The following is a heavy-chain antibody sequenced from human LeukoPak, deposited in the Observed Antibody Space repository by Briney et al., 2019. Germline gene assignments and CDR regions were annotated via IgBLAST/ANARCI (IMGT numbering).Heavy chain of an antibody. D-gene: IGHD5-18*01. J-gene: IGHJ4*02. V-gene: IGHV3-33*06. CDR3: AKLSAMALLAA. CDR1: GLTFRNYG. Sequence: GGSLRLSCAASGLTFRNYGMHWVRQAPGKGLEWVAVIWYDGSNQYYLDSVKGRFTISRDNSKNTLYLQMNSLRAEDTAVYYCAKLSAMALLAAGGQGTLVTVSS. CDR2: IWYDGSNQ.